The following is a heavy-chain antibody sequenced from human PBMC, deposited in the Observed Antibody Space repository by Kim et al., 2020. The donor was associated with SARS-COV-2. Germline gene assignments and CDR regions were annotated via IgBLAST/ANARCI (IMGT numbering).Heavy chain of an antibody. J-gene: IGHJ3*02. Sequence: TYYNPSLKSRVTISVDTSKNQFSLKLNSVTAADTAVYYCARSTGLRAFDIWGQGTMVTVSS. CDR2: T. CDR3: ARSTGLRAFDI. V-gene: IGHV4-39*07.